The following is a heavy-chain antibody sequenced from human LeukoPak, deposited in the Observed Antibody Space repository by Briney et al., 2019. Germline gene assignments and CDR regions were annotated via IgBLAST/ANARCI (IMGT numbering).Heavy chain of an antibody. CDR2: IYTSGST. Sequence: PSETLSLTCTVSGGSISSYYWSWIRQPAGKGLEWIGRIYTSGSTNYNPSLKSRDTISVDKSKNQFSLKLSSVTAADTAVYYCARAYYYDSSGYYFFDYWGQGTLVTVSS. J-gene: IGHJ4*02. V-gene: IGHV4-4*07. CDR3: ARAYYYDSSGYYFFDY. D-gene: IGHD3-22*01. CDR1: GGSISSYY.